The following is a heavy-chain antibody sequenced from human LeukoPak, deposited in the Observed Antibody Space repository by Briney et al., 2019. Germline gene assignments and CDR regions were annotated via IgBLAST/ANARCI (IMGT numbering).Heavy chain of an antibody. CDR2: IYYSGST. CDR1: GGSISSYY. J-gene: IGHJ3*02. CDR3: ARTMIRQSDAFDI. Sequence: KPSETLSLTCTVSGGSISSYYWSWIRQHPGKGLEWIGYIYYSGSTYYNPSLKSRVTISVDTSKNQFSLKLSSVTAADTAVYYCARTMIRQSDAFDIWGQGTMVTVSS. V-gene: IGHV4-59*06. D-gene: IGHD3-22*01.